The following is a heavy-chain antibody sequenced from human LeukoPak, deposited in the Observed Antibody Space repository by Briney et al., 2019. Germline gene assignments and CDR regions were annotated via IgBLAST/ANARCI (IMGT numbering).Heavy chain of an antibody. V-gene: IGHV4-59*08. CDR2: IYYSGST. CDR1: GGSISRYY. Sequence: KPSETLSLTCTVSGGSISRYYWSWIRQPPGKGLEWIGYIYYSGSTNYNPSLKSRVTISVDTSKNQFSLKLSSVTAADTAVYYCARHDMDIAGAGLDYSDYWGQGTLVTVSS. J-gene: IGHJ4*02. D-gene: IGHD1-26*01. CDR3: ARHDMDIAGAGLDYSDY.